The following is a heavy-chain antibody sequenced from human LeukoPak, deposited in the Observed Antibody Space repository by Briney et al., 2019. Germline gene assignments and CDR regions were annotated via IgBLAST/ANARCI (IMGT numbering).Heavy chain of an antibody. D-gene: IGHD6-19*01. CDR3: AKDSSGWYGKGIDY. J-gene: IGHJ4*02. V-gene: IGHV3-23*01. CDR1: GFTFSSYA. Sequence: GGSLRLSCAASGFTFSSYAMSWVRQAPGKGLEWVSAISGSGGSTYYADSVQGRSTISRDNSKNTLYLQMNSLRAEDTAVYYCAKDSSGWYGKGIDYWGQGTLVTVSS. CDR2: ISGSGGST.